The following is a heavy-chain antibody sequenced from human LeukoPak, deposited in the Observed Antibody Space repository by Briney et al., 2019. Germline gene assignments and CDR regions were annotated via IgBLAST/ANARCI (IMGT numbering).Heavy chain of an antibody. D-gene: IGHD6-19*01. J-gene: IGHJ5*02. CDR1: GFTFSSYG. V-gene: IGHV3-48*03. CDR3: ARLSSVAGHNWFDP. Sequence: GGSLRLSCAASGFTFSSYGMSWVRQAPGKGLEWVSYISSSGSTIYYADSVKGRFTISRDNAKNSLYLQMNSLRAEDTAVYYCARLSSVAGHNWFDPWGQGTLVTVSS. CDR2: ISSSGSTI.